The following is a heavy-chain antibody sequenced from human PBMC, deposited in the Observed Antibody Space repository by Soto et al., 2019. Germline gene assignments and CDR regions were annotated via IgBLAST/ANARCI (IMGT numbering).Heavy chain of an antibody. J-gene: IGHJ6*02. CDR2: ISGSGGTT. CDR1: GFTFENYA. Sequence: EVQLLESGGAPVQSGGSLRLSCVASGFTFENYAMSWVRQAPGKGLEWVSAISGSGGTTYYSDSVKGRFTSSRYNSKNTVYLQLNDLRVEDAAEYFCAKDSWAIFGVPAGEYDAMDVWGQGTTVTVSS. CDR3: AKDSWAIFGVPAGEYDAMDV. D-gene: IGHD3-3*01. V-gene: IGHV3-23*01.